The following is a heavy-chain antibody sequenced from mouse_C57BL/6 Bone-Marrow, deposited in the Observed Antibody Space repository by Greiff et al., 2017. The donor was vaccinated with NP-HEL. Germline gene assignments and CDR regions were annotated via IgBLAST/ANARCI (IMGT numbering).Heavy chain of an antibody. CDR1: GFTFSDYY. J-gene: IGHJ4*01. V-gene: IGHV5-16*01. CDR3: ARVQYAMDY. Sequence: EVQRVESEGGLVQPGSSMKLSCTASGFTFSDYYMAWVRQVPEKGLEWVANINYDGSSTYYLDSLKSRFIISRDNAKNILYLQMSSLKSEDTATYYCARVQYAMDYWGQGTSVTVSS. CDR2: INYDGSST.